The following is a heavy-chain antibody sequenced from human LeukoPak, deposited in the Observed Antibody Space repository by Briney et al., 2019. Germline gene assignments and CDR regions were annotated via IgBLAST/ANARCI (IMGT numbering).Heavy chain of an antibody. CDR2: FKRTTDGGTT. CDR3: TTVTGNIAVAGTGDY. Sequence: GALELSLGAPGFPFREAWMDWARPAPGKGLGGIGRFKRTTDGGTTDYAAPVRGRFTISRDDSQNTLFLQMNSLKTEDTAVYYCTTVTGNIAVAGTGDYWGQGTLVTVSS. CDR1: GFPFREAW. J-gene: IGHJ4*02. D-gene: IGHD6-19*01. V-gene: IGHV3-15*01.